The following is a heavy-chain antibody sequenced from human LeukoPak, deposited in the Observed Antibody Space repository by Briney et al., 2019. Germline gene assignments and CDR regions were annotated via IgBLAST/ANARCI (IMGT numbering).Heavy chain of an antibody. CDR1: GFSFRSYG. CDR3: AKEEFSPSVGFDY. CDR2: LPSHESYT. Sequence: GGSLRLSCVASGFSFRSYGMHWVRQAPGKGLEWVAFLPSHESYTAYADSVKGRFTISRDNFKNTLYLQMNSLRSEDMAVYYCAKEEFSPSVGFDYWGQGTLVTVSS. D-gene: IGHD3-10*01. V-gene: IGHV3-30*02. J-gene: IGHJ4*02.